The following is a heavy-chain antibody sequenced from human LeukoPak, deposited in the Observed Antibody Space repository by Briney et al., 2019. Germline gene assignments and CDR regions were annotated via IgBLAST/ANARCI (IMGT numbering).Heavy chain of an antibody. J-gene: IGHJ4*02. D-gene: IGHD6-19*01. Sequence: GASVKVSCKASGYTFTSYGISWVRQVPGQGLEWMGWISAYNGATNYAQKLQGRVTMTTDTSANTAYMELRSLTSDDTAVYYCARSPSSSGWYADYWGLGTLVTVSS. CDR1: GYTFTSYG. V-gene: IGHV1-18*01. CDR3: ARSPSSSGWYADY. CDR2: ISAYNGAT.